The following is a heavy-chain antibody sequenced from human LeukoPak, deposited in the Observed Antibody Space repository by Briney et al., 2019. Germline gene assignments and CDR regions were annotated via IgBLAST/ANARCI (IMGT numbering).Heavy chain of an antibody. CDR1: GGSISSSSYY. CDR3: ARHALLWLGERGWFDP. V-gene: IGHV4-39*01. Sequence: SETLSLTCTVSGGSISSSSYYWGWIRQPPGKGLEWIGSIYYSGSTYYNPSLRSRVTISVDTSKNQFSLKLSSVTAADTAVYYCARHALLWLGERGWFDPWGQGTLVTVSS. D-gene: IGHD3-10*01. CDR2: IYYSGST. J-gene: IGHJ5*02.